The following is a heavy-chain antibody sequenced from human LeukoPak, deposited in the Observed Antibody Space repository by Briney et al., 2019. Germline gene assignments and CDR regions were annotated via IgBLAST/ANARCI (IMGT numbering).Heavy chain of an antibody. Sequence: ASVKVSCKASGYTFTGYYMHWVRQAPGQGLEWMGWINPNSGGTNYAQKFQGGVTMTRDTSISTAYMELSRLRSDDTAVYYCARDLGQQLVHWFDPWGQGTLVTVSS. CDR2: INPNSGGT. CDR3: ARDLGQQLVHWFDP. J-gene: IGHJ5*02. CDR1: GYTFTGYY. V-gene: IGHV1-2*02. D-gene: IGHD6-13*01.